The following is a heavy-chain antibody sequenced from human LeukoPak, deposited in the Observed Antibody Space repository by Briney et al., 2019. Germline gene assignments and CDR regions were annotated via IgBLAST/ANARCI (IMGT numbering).Heavy chain of an antibody. CDR3: ARESGYYDSSGYFDY. J-gene: IGHJ4*02. Sequence: GGSLRLSCAASGFTFSSYWMSWVRQAPGKGLGWVANIKQDGSEKYYVDSVKGRFTISRDNAKNSLYLQMNSLRAEDTAVYYCARESGYYDSSGYFDYWGQGTLVTVSS. CDR1: GFTFSSYW. V-gene: IGHV3-7*01. D-gene: IGHD3-22*01. CDR2: IKQDGSEK.